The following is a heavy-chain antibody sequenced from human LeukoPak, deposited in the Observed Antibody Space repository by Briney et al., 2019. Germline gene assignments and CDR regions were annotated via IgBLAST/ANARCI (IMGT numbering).Heavy chain of an antibody. J-gene: IGHJ4*02. V-gene: IGHV1-8*01. D-gene: IGHD2-2*01. CDR2: MNPNSANT. CDR3: ARVNCSSTSCRSKFLDY. Sequence: GATVKVSCRASGYNLTNYEINWVRQATGQGLEWMGWMNPNSANTGYAQKFQGRVTMTRNTSISTAYMELSSLRSEDTAVYYCARVNCSSTSCRSKFLDYWGQGTLVTVSS. CDR1: GYNLTNYE.